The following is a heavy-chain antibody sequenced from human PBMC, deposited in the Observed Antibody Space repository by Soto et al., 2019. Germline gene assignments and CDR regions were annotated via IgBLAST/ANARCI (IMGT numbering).Heavy chain of an antibody. CDR1: GFTFSNNG. CDR3: ERDRVQMVDGLDV. CDR2: IWYDGINK. Sequence: QVQLVESGGGVVQPGRYLRLSCAASGFTFSNNGMHCVRQAPGKGLEWVAVIWYDGINKYYADSLKGRFIISRDNSKNTVYLQMNSLRAEDTDLYYCERDRVQMVDGLDVWGQGTKVTVSS. J-gene: IGHJ6*02. V-gene: IGHV3-33*01. D-gene: IGHD2-15*01.